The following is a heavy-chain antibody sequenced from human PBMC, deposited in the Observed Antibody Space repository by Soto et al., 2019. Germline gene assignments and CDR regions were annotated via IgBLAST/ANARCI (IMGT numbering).Heavy chain of an antibody. V-gene: IGHV3-23*01. J-gene: IGHJ6*02. CDR1: GLDFSKYV. Sequence: EVQLLQSGGSLVQPGGSLRVSCAASGLDFSKYVLSWVRQAPGKGLEWLSAITGSGFTTYYADSVNGRFTVSRDNPKNTLYLQMDSLRAEDTAVYYCFTYRSGTYGGYHGIDVWGQGTTVTVSS. D-gene: IGHD1-26*01. CDR2: ITGSGFTT. CDR3: FTYRSGTYGGYHGIDV.